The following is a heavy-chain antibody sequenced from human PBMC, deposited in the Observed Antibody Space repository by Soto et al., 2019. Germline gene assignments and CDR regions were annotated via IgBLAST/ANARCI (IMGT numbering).Heavy chain of an antibody. V-gene: IGHV4-31*03. Sequence: SETLSLTCTVSGGSISSGGYYWSWIRQHPGKGLEWIGYIYYSGSTYYNPSLKSRVTISVDTSKNQFSLKLSSVTAADTAVYYCARDPGVPAAMQDAFDIWGQGTMVTVSS. J-gene: IGHJ3*02. CDR1: GGSISSGGYY. CDR2: IYYSGST. D-gene: IGHD2-2*01. CDR3: ARDPGVPAAMQDAFDI.